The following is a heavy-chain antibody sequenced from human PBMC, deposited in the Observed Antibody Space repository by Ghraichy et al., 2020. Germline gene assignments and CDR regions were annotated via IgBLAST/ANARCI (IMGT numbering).Heavy chain of an antibody. CDR2: IFYNGRT. D-gene: IGHD5-12*01. Sequence: SQTLSLTCTVSGGSVSNSNYYWSWVRQPPGKKLEWIGYIFYNGRTKYTPSLGSRVTMSIDTSKNQLSMRLSSVTAADTGIYYCARDVRYSGYDSLDIWGRGTLVTVPS. V-gene: IGHV4-61*01. CDR1: GGSVSNSNYY. J-gene: IGHJ4*02. CDR3: ARDVRYSGYDSLDI.